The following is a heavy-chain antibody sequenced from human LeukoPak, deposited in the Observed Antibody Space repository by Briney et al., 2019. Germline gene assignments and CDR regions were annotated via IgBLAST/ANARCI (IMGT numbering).Heavy chain of an antibody. D-gene: IGHD2-15*01. CDR1: GFTFSSYW. CDR2: IKQDGSEK. Sequence: GGSLRLSCAASGFTFSSYWMSWVRQAPGKGLEWLANIKQDGSEKYYVDSVKGRFTISRDNAKNSLYLQMNSLRAEDTAVYYCARDCSGGSCYGDDAFDIWGQGTMVTVSS. CDR3: ARDCSGGSCYGDDAFDI. V-gene: IGHV3-7*01. J-gene: IGHJ3*02.